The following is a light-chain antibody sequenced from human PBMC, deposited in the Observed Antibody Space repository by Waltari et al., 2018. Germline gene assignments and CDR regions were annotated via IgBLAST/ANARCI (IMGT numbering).Light chain of an antibody. CDR1: QNVNMY. Sequence: EIVLTPSPATLSLSPGDRATLPCRASQNVNMYLAWYQQKPGQGPRLLIYDATDRAAGVPARFSGSGSGTEFTLTISSLEPEDFAVYHCQQRNHWITFGQGTRLEI. CDR3: QQRNHWIT. V-gene: IGKV3-11*01. J-gene: IGKJ5*01. CDR2: DAT.